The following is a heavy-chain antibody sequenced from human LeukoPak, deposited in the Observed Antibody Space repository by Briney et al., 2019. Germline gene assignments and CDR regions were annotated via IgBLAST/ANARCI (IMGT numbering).Heavy chain of an antibody. CDR2: VNESGGT. CDR3: ARGQVATVPQVGKNWFDP. J-gene: IGHJ5*02. D-gene: IGHD1-26*01. V-gene: IGHV4-34*01. CDR1: IDSFSNYH. Sequence: SETLSLTCAAYIDSFSNYHWNWIRQTPAKGMEWIGEVNESGGTNTSPSLRSRVILSVDTSKNQFSLKLISVTVADTAIYYCARGQVATVPQVGKNWFDPWGQGTRVTVSS.